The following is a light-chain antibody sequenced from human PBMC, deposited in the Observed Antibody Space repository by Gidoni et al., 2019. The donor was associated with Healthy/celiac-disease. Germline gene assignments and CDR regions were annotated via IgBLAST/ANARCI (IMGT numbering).Light chain of an antibody. CDR1: QSVSSY. CDR3: QQRSNWPLT. Sequence: EIVLTQSPATLSLSPGESATLSCRASQSVSSYLAWSQQNPGQAPRLLIYDASNRATGIPARVSGSGSGTDFTLTISSLEPEDFAVYYCQQRSNWPLTFGGGTKVEIK. J-gene: IGKJ4*01. V-gene: IGKV3-11*01. CDR2: DAS.